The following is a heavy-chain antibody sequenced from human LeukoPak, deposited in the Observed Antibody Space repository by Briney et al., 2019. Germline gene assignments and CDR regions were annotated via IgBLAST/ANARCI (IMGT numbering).Heavy chain of an antibody. V-gene: IGHV3-30*18. D-gene: IGHD3-9*01. CDR3: AKDRYDILTGSPDS. CDR2: MSFDGSQK. J-gene: IGHJ5*01. Sequence: GGSLRLSCAASGFTFSSYGMHWVRQAPGKGLEWVAIMSFDGSQKYYVDSVKGRFTISRENSKNTLYLQMNSLRAEDTAVYYCAKDRYDILTGSPDSWGQGTLVTVSS. CDR1: GFTFSSYG.